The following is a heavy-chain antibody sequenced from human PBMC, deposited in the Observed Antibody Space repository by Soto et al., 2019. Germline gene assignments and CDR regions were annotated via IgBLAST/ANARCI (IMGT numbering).Heavy chain of an antibody. Sequence: QITLKESGPTLVKPTQTLTLTCTFSGFSLSTSGVGVGWIRQPPGKALEWLALIYWDDDKRYSPSLKSRLTINKDTSKNQVVLTMTNMDPVDTATYYCAHRRGSGSLREYNWFDPWGQGTLVTVSS. CDR1: GFSLSTSGVG. D-gene: IGHD3-10*01. V-gene: IGHV2-5*02. CDR3: AHRRGSGSLREYNWFDP. CDR2: IYWDDDK. J-gene: IGHJ5*02.